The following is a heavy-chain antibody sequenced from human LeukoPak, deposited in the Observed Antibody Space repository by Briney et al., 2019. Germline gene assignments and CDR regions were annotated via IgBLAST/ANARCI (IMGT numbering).Heavy chain of an antibody. CDR2: TYYKSAWYN. CDR1: GDSVSRDSIA. J-gene: IGHJ4*02. D-gene: IGHD6-19*01. Sequence: SQTLSLTCAISGDSVSRDSIAWNWIRQSPSRGLEWLGRTYYKSAWYNDYAVHMKSRITISPDTSKNHFSLQLNSVTPDDTAVYYCARGTGWPHFDYWGQGILVTVSS. CDR3: ARGTGWPHFDY. V-gene: IGHV6-1*01.